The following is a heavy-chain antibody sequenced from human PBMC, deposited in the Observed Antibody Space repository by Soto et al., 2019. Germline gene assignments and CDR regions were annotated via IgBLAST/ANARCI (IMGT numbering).Heavy chain of an antibody. D-gene: IGHD3-10*01. CDR1: GFTFSSYS. J-gene: IGHJ5*02. CDR3: ATQLWFGHGPFDP. V-gene: IGHV3-21*01. CDR2: ISSSSSYI. Sequence: EVQLVESGGGLVKPGGSLRLSCAASGFTFSSYSMNWVRQAPGKGLEWVSSISSSSSYIYYADSVKGRFTISRDNAKNSLYLQMNSLRAEDTAVYYCATQLWFGHGPFDPWGQGTLVTVSS.